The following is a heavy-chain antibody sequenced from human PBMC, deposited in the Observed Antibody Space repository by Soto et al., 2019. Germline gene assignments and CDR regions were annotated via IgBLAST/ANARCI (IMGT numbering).Heavy chain of an antibody. CDR1: GFIFTRST. V-gene: IGHV3-21*01. D-gene: IGHD3-9*01. J-gene: IGHJ3*02. CDR2: ITSASDYI. Sequence: GGSLRLSCVASGFIFTRSTMNWVRQAPGKGLEWVSSITSASDYIFYADSVKVRFTISRDNAKNSLYLQMNSLRAEDTAVYYCARVGTGSSTXLDIWGQGTMVXV. CDR3: ARVGTGSSTXLDI.